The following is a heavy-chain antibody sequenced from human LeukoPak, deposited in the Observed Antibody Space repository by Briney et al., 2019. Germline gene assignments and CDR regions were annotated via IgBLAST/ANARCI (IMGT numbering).Heavy chain of an antibody. J-gene: IGHJ4*02. D-gene: IGHD5-12*01. V-gene: IGHV1-2*02. CDR1: GYTFTGYS. CDR2: ISPDNGGT. CDR3: ARDQGGYSGFDYDC. Sequence: VKVSCKASGYTFTGYSMHWVRQAPGQVGLEWMGWISPDNGGTSYAQKFQGRVTMTRDTSISAAYMELSRLRSDDTAVYYCARDQGGYSGFDYDCWGQGTLVTVSS.